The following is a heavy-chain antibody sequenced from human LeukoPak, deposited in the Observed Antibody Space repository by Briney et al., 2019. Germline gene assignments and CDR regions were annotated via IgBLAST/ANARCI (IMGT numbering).Heavy chain of an antibody. CDR2: IYYSGST. V-gene: IGHV4-38-2*02. J-gene: IGHJ4*02. D-gene: IGHD3-22*01. CDR3: ARVVPPEYYYDSSGYYQDY. Sequence: SETLSLTCTVSGYSISSGYYWGWIRQPPGKGLEWIGSIYYSGSTYYNPSLKSRVTISVDTSKNQFSLKLSSVTAADTAVYYCARVVPPEYYYDSSGYYQDYWGQGTLVTVSS. CDR1: GYSISSGYY.